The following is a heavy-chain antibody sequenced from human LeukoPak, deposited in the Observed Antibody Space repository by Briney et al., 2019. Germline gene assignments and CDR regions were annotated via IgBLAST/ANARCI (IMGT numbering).Heavy chain of an antibody. J-gene: IGHJ4*02. CDR3: ARDYSSSSGYFDY. D-gene: IGHD6-6*01. CDR1: GYTFTGYY. Sequence: ASVKVSCKASGYTFTGYYMHWVRQAPGQGLEWMGWINPNSGDTNYAEKFQGRVTMTRDTSISTAYMGLRRLRSDDTAVYYCARDYSSSSGYFDYWGQGTQVTVSS. V-gene: IGHV1-2*02. CDR2: INPNSGDT.